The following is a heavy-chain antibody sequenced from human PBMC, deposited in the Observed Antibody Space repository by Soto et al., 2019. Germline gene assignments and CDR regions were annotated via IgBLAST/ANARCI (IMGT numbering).Heavy chain of an antibody. V-gene: IGHV3-49*03. D-gene: IGHD5-12*01. CDR3: TRDGRYSGYPPPAF. J-gene: IGHJ4*02. Sequence: SLRLSCTASGFTFSDYTISWFRQAPGKGLEWVGFIRSKAYGGTTEHAASVKGRFTISRDDSKSIAYLQMNSLKAEDTAVYHCTRDGRYSGYPPPAFWGQGTLVTSPQ. CDR1: GFTFSDYT. CDR2: IRSKAYGGTT.